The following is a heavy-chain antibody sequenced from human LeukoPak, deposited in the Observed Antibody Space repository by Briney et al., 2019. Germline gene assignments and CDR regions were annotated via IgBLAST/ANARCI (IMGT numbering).Heavy chain of an antibody. D-gene: IGHD2-8*01. Sequence: PIFGTANYAQKFQGRVTITADESTSTAYMELSSLRSEDTAVYYCARSLLMVYAIAEGGTDYWGQGTLVTVSS. CDR2: PIFGTA. J-gene: IGHJ4*02. CDR3: ARSLLMVYAIAEGGTDY. V-gene: IGHV1-69*01.